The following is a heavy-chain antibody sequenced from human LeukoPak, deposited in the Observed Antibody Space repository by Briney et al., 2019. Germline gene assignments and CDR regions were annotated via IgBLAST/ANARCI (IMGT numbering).Heavy chain of an antibody. CDR3: AREGGGERARRY. D-gene: IGHD2-21*01. CDR1: GGSISSYY. Sequence: SETLTLTCTVSGGSISSYYWSWIRQPAGKGLEWIGRTYASGNTNYNPSLKSRVTMSIDTSKNQFSLNLSSVTAADTAFYYCAREGGGERARRYWGQGTRVTV. J-gene: IGHJ4*02. CDR2: TYASGNT. V-gene: IGHV4-4*07.